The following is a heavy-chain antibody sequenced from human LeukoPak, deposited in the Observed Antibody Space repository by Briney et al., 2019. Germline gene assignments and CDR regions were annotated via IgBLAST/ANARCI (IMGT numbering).Heavy chain of an antibody. D-gene: IGHD7-27*01. CDR2: INPNRGGT. CDR1: GYIFTYTY. Sequence: GASVKVSCKASGYIFTYTYLHWVRQAPGQRLEWMGWINPNRGGTNYAQKFQGRVIMTWDTSISTASMELSRLRSDDTAVYYCSRGPHWDPHFDFWGQGTLVTVSS. V-gene: IGHV1-2*02. CDR3: SRGPHWDPHFDF. J-gene: IGHJ4*02.